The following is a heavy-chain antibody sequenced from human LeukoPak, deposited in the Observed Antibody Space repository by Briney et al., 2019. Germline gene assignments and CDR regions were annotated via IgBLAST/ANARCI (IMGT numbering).Heavy chain of an antibody. D-gene: IGHD3-9*01. V-gene: IGHV1-2*02. Sequence: GGSVQVLCRASGYTFTDYYLHWVRRAPRQGVEWMGWDDPRTGVTRCTQKFQGRVTMTRDTSISTVYLDLNGLTFDDTAVYYCATDNYGMLDYWGQGTLVTVSS. CDR3: ATDNYGMLDY. CDR1: GYTFTDYY. J-gene: IGHJ4*02. CDR2: DDPRTGVT.